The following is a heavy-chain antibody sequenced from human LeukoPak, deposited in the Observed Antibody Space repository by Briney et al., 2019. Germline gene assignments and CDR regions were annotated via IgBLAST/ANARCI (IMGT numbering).Heavy chain of an antibody. Sequence: GGSLRLSCVASGFAFETYTMTWVRQAPRKGLEWVSFISSTSSDINYADSVRDRFTISRDNAKNSLFLQMDSLRVEDTAVYYCAKGLFSGYDKYLDSWGQGTLVTVSS. D-gene: IGHD5-12*01. CDR2: ISSTSSDI. J-gene: IGHJ4*02. V-gene: IGHV3-21*04. CDR1: GFAFETYT. CDR3: AKGLFSGYDKYLDS.